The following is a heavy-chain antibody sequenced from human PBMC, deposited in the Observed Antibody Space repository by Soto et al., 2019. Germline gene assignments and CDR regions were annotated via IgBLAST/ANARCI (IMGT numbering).Heavy chain of an antibody. Sequence: QVQLVQSGAEVKKPGASVKVSCKVSGYTFTVNYMHWMRQAPGQVPEWMGWINPCNGDTEYAQKFQGRVTITRDTSISTAYMDLSRLTSDDTAIYFCVRGGGVDVVTPTRIVFDYWGQGTLLTVAS. J-gene: IGHJ4*02. D-gene: IGHD2-21*02. V-gene: IGHV1-2*02. CDR2: INPCNGDT. CDR1: GYTFTVNY. CDR3: VRGGGVDVVTPTRIVFDY.